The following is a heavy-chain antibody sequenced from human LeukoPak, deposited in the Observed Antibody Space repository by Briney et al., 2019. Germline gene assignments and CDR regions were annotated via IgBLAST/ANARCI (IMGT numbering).Heavy chain of an antibody. V-gene: IGHV3-21*01. D-gene: IGHD6-13*01. Sequence: GGSLRLSCAASGFTFSSYSMNWVRQAPGKGLEWVSSISSSSSYIYYADSVKGRFTISRDNAKNSLYLQMNSLRAEDTAVYYCARAPAGTDYFDYWGQGTLVTVSS. CDR1: GFTFSSYS. CDR2: ISSSSSYI. CDR3: ARAPAGTDYFDY. J-gene: IGHJ4*02.